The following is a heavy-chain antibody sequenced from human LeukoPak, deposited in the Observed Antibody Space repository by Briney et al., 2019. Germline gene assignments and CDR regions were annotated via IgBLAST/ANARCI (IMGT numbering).Heavy chain of an antibody. CDR1: GGSFSGYY. CDR2: INHSGST. J-gene: IGHJ4*02. V-gene: IGHV4-34*01. Sequence: SETLSLTCAVYGGSFSGYYWSWIRQSPGKGLEWIGEINHSGSTNYNPSLKSRVTISVDTSKNQFSLKLSSVTAADTAVYYCARAKHVATQPHFDYWGQGTLVTVSS. CDR3: ARAKHVATQPHFDY. D-gene: IGHD5-12*01.